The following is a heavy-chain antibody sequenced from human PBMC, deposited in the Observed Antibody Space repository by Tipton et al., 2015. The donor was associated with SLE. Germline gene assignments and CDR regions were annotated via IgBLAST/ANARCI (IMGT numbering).Heavy chain of an antibody. Sequence: QLVQSGPEVKKPGASVKVSCKASGYTFTSYAMHWVRQAPGQGLEWMGWISGYNGNTNYAEKLQGRVTMTTETSTSTAYMELRSLRSDDTAVYYCARDGYCSSISCYPNWFDPWGPGTLVTVSS. J-gene: IGHJ5*02. CDR3: ARDGYCSSISCYPNWFDP. V-gene: IGHV1-18*01. CDR2: ISGYNGNT. CDR1: GYTFTSYA. D-gene: IGHD2-2*03.